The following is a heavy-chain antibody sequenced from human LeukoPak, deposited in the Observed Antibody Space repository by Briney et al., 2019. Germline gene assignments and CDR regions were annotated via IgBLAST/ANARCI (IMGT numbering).Heavy chain of an antibody. J-gene: IGHJ4*02. CDR3: ARTYCSGTTDN. Sequence: SETLSLTCTVSGGSISRGYYYWSWIRQHPGKGLEWIGYIYYSGSTYYNTSLKSRVTISVDTSKNQFSLKLSSVPAADTAVYYCARTYCSGTTDNWGQGTMVTVSS. D-gene: IGHD3-10*01. V-gene: IGHV4-31*03. CDR1: GGSISRGYYY. CDR2: IYYSGST.